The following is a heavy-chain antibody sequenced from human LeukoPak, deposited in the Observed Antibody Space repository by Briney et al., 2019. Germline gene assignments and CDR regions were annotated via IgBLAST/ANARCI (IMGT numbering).Heavy chain of an antibody. CDR1: GFTFSDYG. V-gene: IGHV3-30*01. Sequence: PGGSLRLSCSASGFTFSDYGLHWVRQAPGKGLEWVAIISDGGSNQYYGDSVRGRFTVSRDNSKNTLFLQMTSLRVDDTAVYYCAREVNYYYYMDVWGTGTTVTAS. CDR3: AREVNYYYYMDV. J-gene: IGHJ6*03. D-gene: IGHD4-11*01. CDR2: ISDGGSNQ.